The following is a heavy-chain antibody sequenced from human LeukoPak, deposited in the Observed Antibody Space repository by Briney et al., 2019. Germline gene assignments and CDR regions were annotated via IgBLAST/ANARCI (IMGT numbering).Heavy chain of an antibody. CDR2: ISAYNGNT. Sequence: SSVKVSCKASGGTFSSYAISWVRQAPGQGLEWMGWISAYNGNTNYAQKLQGRVTMTTDTSTSTAYMELRSLRSDDTAVYYCARDYYDSSGLDVWGQGTLVTVSS. V-gene: IGHV1-18*01. D-gene: IGHD3-22*01. CDR3: ARDYYDSSGLDV. CDR1: GGTFSSYA. J-gene: IGHJ4*02.